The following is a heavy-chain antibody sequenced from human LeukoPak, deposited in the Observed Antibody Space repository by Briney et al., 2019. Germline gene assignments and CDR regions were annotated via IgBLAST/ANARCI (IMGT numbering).Heavy chain of an antibody. CDR3: AKDRRPEVGVQWLVQLSYFDY. Sequence: GGSLRLSCAASGFTFSSYAMSWVRQAPGKGLEWVSAISGSGGSTYYADSVKGRFTISRDNSKNTLYLQMNSLRAEDTAVYYCAKDRRPEVGVQWLVQLSYFDYWGQGTLATVSS. D-gene: IGHD6-19*01. J-gene: IGHJ4*02. CDR1: GFTFSSYA. V-gene: IGHV3-23*01. CDR2: ISGSGGST.